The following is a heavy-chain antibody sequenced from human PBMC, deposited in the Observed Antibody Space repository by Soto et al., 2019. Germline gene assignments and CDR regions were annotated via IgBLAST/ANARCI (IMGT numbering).Heavy chain of an antibody. Sequence: ASVKVSCKASGYTFTSYYMHWVRQTPGQGLEWMGIINPSGGSTSYAQKFQGRVTMTRDTSTSTVYMELISLRSEDTAVYYCAREDYGDYQIDYWGQGTLVTVSS. J-gene: IGHJ4*02. CDR1: GYTFTSYY. D-gene: IGHD4-17*01. V-gene: IGHV1-46*01. CDR3: AREDYGDYQIDY. CDR2: INPSGGST.